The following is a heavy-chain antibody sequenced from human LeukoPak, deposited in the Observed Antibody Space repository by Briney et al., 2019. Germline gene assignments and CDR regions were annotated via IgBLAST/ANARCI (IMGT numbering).Heavy chain of an antibody. CDR2: ISGRGGDT. CDR3: AKGLWASTVGATGIFFDY. D-gene: IGHD1-26*01. CDR1: GFTFSSYA. J-gene: IGHJ4*02. Sequence: GGSLRLSCAASGFTFSSYAMSWVRQVPGKGPEWVSTISGRGGDTDYADSVKGRSIISRDSSENTLYLQMHSLGVEDTGVYYCAKGLWASTVGATGIFFDYWARESRSPSP. V-gene: IGHV3-23*01.